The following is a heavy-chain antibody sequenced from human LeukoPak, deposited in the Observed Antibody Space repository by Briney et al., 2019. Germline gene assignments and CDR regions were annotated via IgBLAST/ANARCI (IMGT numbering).Heavy chain of an antibody. V-gene: IGHV3-48*03. CDR3: ARVPLAVVDTAMVGDY. Sequence: GGSLRLSCAASGFTFSSYEMNWVRQAPGKGLEWVSYISSSGSTIYYADSVKGRFTISRDNAKNSLYLQMNSLRAEDTAVYYRARVPLAVVDTAMVGDYWGQGTLVTVSS. D-gene: IGHD5-18*01. CDR1: GFTFSSYE. J-gene: IGHJ4*02. CDR2: ISSSGSTI.